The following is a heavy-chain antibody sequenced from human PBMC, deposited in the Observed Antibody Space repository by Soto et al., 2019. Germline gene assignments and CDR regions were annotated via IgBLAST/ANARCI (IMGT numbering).Heavy chain of an antibody. CDR2: ISGSGGST. D-gene: IGHD3-16*02. V-gene: IGHV3-23*01. Sequence: GGSLRLSCAASGFTFSSYAMSWVRQAPGKGLEWVSAISGSGGSTYYADSVKGRFTISRDNSKNTLYLQMNSLRAEDTAVYYCAKEGRYDYIWGSYREQDAFDIWGQGTMVTVSS. J-gene: IGHJ3*02. CDR3: AKEGRYDYIWGSYREQDAFDI. CDR1: GFTFSSYA.